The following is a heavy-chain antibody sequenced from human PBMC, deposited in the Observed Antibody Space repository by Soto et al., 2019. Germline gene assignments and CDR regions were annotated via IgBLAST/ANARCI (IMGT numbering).Heavy chain of an antibody. V-gene: IGHV3-53*01. CDR1: EVVGSSNY. J-gene: IGHJ4*02. D-gene: IGHD3-16*01. Sequence: EVQVVESGGGLIQPGETLRLSCVVAEVVGSSNYMGWVRQAPGKGLELVSVIYSGGNTDYAVSVKGRFTISRDKSKNTLYLQMNSLRADDTAVYYCARSWGYLDYWGTGTLVTVSS. CDR2: IYSGGNT. CDR3: ARSWGYLDY.